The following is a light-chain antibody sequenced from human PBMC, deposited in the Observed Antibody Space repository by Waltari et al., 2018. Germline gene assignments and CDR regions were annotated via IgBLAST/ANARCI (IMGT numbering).Light chain of an antibody. V-gene: IGKV1-39*01. CDR2: AAS. CDR1: QSISSH. J-gene: IGKJ2*01. Sequence: DMQMTQSPSSLSASVRDRVTITCRASQSISSHLNWYQQKPGKAPNLLIYAASNLQSGVPSRFSGSGSGTDCTLTISSLQPEDFATYYCQQSYSTPYTFGQGTKLEIK. CDR3: QQSYSTPYT.